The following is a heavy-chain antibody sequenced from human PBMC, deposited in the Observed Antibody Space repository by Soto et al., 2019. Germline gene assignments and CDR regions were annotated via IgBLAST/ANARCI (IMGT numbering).Heavy chain of an antibody. Sequence: PGESLKISCKGSGYSFTSYWISWVRQMPGKGLEWMGRIDPSDSYTNYSPSFQGHVTISADKSISTAYLQWSSLKASDTAMYYCARHVPYDYDSSGYARDYWGQGTMVTVSS. J-gene: IGHJ4*02. D-gene: IGHD3-22*01. CDR1: GYSFTSYW. V-gene: IGHV5-10-1*01. CDR2: IDPSDSYT. CDR3: ARHVPYDYDSSGYARDY.